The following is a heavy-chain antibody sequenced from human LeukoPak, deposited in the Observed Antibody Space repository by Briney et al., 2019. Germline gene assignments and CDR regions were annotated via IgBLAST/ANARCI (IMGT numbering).Heavy chain of an antibody. V-gene: IGHV4-31*03. CDR2: IYYSGST. D-gene: IGHD6-13*01. CDR3: ARDSSSGNFDY. Sequence: SQTLSLTCTVSGGSISSGGYYWSWIRQHPGKGLEWIGCIYYSGSTYYNPSLKSRVTISVDTSKNQFSLKLSSVTAADTAVYYCARDSSSGNFDYWGQGTLVTVSS. CDR1: GGSISSGGYY. J-gene: IGHJ4*02.